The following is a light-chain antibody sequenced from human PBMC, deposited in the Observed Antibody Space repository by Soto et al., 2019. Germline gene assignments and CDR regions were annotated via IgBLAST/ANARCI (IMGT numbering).Light chain of an antibody. V-gene: IGLV2-14*01. CDR3: YSYTSSSTYV. CDR2: DVS. J-gene: IGLJ1*01. CDR1: SSVVGAYNY. Sequence: SVLTQPASVSGSPGQSITISCTGTSSVVGAYNYVSWYQQHPAKVPKLMIYDVSNRPSGVSDRFSGSKSGNTASLTISGLQAEDEADYYCYSYTSSSTYVFGTGTKVTVL.